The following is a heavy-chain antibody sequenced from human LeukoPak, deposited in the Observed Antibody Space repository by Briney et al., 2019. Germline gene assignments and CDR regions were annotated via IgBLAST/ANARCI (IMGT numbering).Heavy chain of an antibody. J-gene: IGHJ4*02. CDR3: AKSGYNRFDY. CDR1: GFTFSNYA. V-gene: IGHV3-23*01. D-gene: IGHD5-24*01. Sequence: GGSLRLSCAASGFTFSNYAMNWVRQAPGKGLEWVSAFSGSGGDTYYADSAKGRFTISRDNSKNTLYLQMNSLRAEDTAVYYCAKSGYNRFDYWGQGTLVTVSS. CDR2: FSGSGGDT.